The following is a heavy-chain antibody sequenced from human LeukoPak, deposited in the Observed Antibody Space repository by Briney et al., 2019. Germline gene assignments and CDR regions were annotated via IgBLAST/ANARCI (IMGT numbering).Heavy chain of an antibody. J-gene: IGHJ4*02. D-gene: IGHD2-2*01. CDR1: GFTFSSYW. CDR2: IKQDGSEK. V-gene: IGHV3-7*01. Sequence: GGSLRLSCAASGFTFSSYWTSWVRQAPGKGLEWVANIKQDGSEKYYVDSVKGRFTISRDNAKNSLYLQMNSLRAEDTAVYYCARDIVVVPAASHFDYWGQGTLVTVSS. CDR3: ARDIVVVPAASHFDY.